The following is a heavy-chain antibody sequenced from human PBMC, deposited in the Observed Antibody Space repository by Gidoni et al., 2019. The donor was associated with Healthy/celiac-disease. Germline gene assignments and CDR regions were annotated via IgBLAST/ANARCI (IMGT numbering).Heavy chain of an antibody. CDR3: ARNRGRAFDY. D-gene: IGHD5-12*01. CDR2: INHSGST. V-gene: IGHV4-34*01. Sequence: QVQLQQWGAGLLKPSETLSLTCAVYGGSFSGYYWSWIRQPPGKGLEWSGEINHSGSTNYNPSLKSRVTISVDTSKNQFSLKLSSVTAADTAVYYCARNRGRAFDYWGQGTLVTVSS. CDR1: GGSFSGYY. J-gene: IGHJ4*02.